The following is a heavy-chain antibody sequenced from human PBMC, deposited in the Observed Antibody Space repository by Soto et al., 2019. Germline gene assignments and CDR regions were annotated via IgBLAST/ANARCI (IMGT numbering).Heavy chain of an antibody. D-gene: IGHD6-19*01. CDR1: GGTFSSYA. V-gene: IGHV1-69*01. Sequence: QVQLVQSGAEVKKPGSSVKVSCKASGGTFSSYAISWVRQAPGQGLEWMGGIIPIFGTANYAQKFQGRVTITADESTSTAYMELSSLRSEDTAVYYCARGYNSSGWYKFYYYGMDVWGQGPTVTVSS. CDR3: ARGYNSSGWYKFYYYGMDV. J-gene: IGHJ6*02. CDR2: IIPIFGTA.